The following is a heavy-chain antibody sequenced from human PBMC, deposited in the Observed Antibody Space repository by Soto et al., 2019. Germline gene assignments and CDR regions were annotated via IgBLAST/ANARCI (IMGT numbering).Heavy chain of an antibody. CDR1: GFTFSSYA. J-gene: IGHJ6*02. D-gene: IGHD1-1*01. Sequence: PGGSLRLSCAASGFTFSSYAMHWVRQAPGKGLEWLSVIYSGGSTHYADSVKGRFTISRDNSKNTLYLQMNSLRAEDTAAYYCARALSGTSIYYYYYGMDVWGQGTTVTVSS. CDR3: ARALSGTSIYYYYYGMDV. CDR2: IYSGGST. V-gene: IGHV3-66*01.